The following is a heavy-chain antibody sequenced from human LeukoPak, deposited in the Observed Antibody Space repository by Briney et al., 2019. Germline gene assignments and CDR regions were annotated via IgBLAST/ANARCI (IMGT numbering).Heavy chain of an antibody. V-gene: IGHV3-33*08. J-gene: IGHJ4*02. CDR3: ARGSYYDFWSGPVFDY. Sequence: GGSLRLSCVASGFSFSSYGMHWVRQAPGKGLEWVAVIWYDGSNKYYADSVKGRFTISRDNSKNTLYLQMNSLRAEDTAVYYCARGSYYDFWSGPVFDYWGQGTLVTVSS. CDR2: IWYDGSNK. D-gene: IGHD3-3*01. CDR1: GFSFSSYG.